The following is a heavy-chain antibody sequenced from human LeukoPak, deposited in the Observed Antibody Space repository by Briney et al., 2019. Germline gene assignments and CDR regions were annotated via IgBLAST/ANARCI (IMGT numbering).Heavy chain of an antibody. J-gene: IGHJ6*03. V-gene: IGHV3-23*01. CDR3: AKPYQLLYYYYYYMDV. D-gene: IGHD2-2*01. Sequence: GGSLRLSCAASGFTFSSYAMSWVRQAPGKGLEWVSAISGSGSSAYHADSVKGRFTISRDNSKNTLYLQMNSLRAEDTAVYYCAKPYQLLYYYYYYMDVWGKGTTVTVSS. CDR1: GFTFSSYA. CDR2: ISGSGSSA.